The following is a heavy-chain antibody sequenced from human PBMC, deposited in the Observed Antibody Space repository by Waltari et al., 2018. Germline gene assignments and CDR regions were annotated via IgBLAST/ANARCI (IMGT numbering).Heavy chain of an antibody. CDR3: ARDALGYCSGGSCYFSYFDY. D-gene: IGHD2-15*01. Sequence: QVQLVESGGGVVQPGRSLRLSCAASGFTFSSYAMHWVRQAPGTGLEWVAVISYDGSNKYYADSVKGRFTISRDNSKNTLYLQMNSLRAEDTAVYYCARDALGYCSGGSCYFSYFDYWGQGTLVTVSS. V-gene: IGHV3-30*04. CDR2: ISYDGSNK. CDR1: GFTFSSYA. J-gene: IGHJ4*02.